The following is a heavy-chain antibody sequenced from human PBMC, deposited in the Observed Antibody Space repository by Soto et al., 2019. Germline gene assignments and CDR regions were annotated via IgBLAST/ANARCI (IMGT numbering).Heavy chain of an antibody. D-gene: IGHD6-19*01. CDR3: ARELTAAITIAVAGVDYYYGMDV. J-gene: IGHJ6*02. V-gene: IGHV1-69*13. CDR1: GGTFSSYA. CDR2: IIPIFGTA. Sequence: GASVKVSCKASGGTFSSYAISWVRQAPGQGLEWMGGIIPIFGTANYAQKFQGRVTITADESTSTAYMELSSLRSEDTAVYYCARELTAAITIAVAGVDYYYGMDVWGQGTTVTVSS.